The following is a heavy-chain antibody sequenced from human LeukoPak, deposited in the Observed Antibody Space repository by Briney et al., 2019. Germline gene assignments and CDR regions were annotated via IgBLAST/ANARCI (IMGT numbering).Heavy chain of an antibody. D-gene: IGHD3-22*01. J-gene: IGHJ4*02. CDR1: GGSISGYY. CDR3: ARAYKDSSGYQYSFDF. V-gene: IGHV4-59*01. Sequence: SETLSLTCTVSGGSISGYYWNWIRQPPGKGLEWIGYIYHSGSSNYNPSLKSRVTISVDTSKKQFSLMLSSVTAADTAVYYCARAYKDSSGYQYSFDFWGRGTLVTVSS. CDR2: IYHSGSS.